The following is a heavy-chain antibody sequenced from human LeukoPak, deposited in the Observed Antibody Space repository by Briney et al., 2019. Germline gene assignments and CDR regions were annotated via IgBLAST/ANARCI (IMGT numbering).Heavy chain of an antibody. CDR1: GGSFSGYY. D-gene: IGHD4-23*01. J-gene: IGHJ4*02. CDR2: INHSGST. Sequence: SETLSLACAVYGGSFSGYYWSWIRQPPGKGLEWNGEINHSGSTNYNPSLKSRVTISVDTSKNQFSLKLSSVTAADTAVYYCARGLDYGGNSGQAFDYWGQGTLVTVSS. CDR3: ARGLDYGGNSGQAFDY. V-gene: IGHV4-34*01.